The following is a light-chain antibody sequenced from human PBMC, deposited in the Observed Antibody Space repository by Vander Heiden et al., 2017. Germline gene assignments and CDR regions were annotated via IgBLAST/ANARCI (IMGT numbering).Light chain of an antibody. Sequence: QSVLTQPPSVSGAPGQRVTISCIGGTSNIGAGYDVHWYQQVPGTPPKLLIYNNANRPSGVPDRFSGSKSGTSASLAVTGLQADDEADYYCQSYDTSLSAWVFGGGTKLTVL. V-gene: IGLV1-40*01. CDR2: NNA. CDR3: QSYDTSLSAWV. J-gene: IGLJ3*02. CDR1: TSNIGAGYD.